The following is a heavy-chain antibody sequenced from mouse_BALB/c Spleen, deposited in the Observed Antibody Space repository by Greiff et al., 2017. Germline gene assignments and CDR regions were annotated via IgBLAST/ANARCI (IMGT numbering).Heavy chain of an antibody. CDR3: AFYDGYYRYFDY. V-gene: IGHV5-6-5*01. Sequence: EVQGVESGGGLVQPGGSRKLSCAASGFTFSSYTMSWVRQTPEKRLEWVASISSGGSTYYPDSVKGQFTISRDNARNILYLQMSSLRSEDTAMYYCAFYDGYYRYFDYWGQGTTLTVSS. CDR2: ISSGGST. CDR1: GFTFSSYT. D-gene: IGHD2-3*01. J-gene: IGHJ2*01.